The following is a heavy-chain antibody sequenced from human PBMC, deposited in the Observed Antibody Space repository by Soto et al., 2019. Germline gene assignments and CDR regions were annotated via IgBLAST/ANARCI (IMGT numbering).Heavy chain of an antibody. CDR2: IYYSGST. Sequence: KTSETLSLTCTVSGGSISSGGYYWSWIRQHPGKGLEWIGYIYYSGSTYYNPSLKSRVTISVDTSKNQFSLKLSSVTAADTAVYYCAREYYYDSTKTNWFDPWGQGTLVTVSS. J-gene: IGHJ5*02. CDR1: GGSISSGGYY. D-gene: IGHD3-22*01. CDR3: AREYYYDSTKTNWFDP. V-gene: IGHV4-31*03.